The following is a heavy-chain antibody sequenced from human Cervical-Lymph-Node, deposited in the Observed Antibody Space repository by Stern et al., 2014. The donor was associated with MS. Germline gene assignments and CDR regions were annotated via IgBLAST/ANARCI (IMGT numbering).Heavy chain of an antibody. D-gene: IGHD6-19*01. J-gene: IGHJ4*02. V-gene: IGHV3-21*01. CDR2: ISSSSSYI. CDR3: ARVGLYSSGWSDY. Sequence: EMQLVESGGGLVKPGGSLRLSCAASGFTFSSYSMNWVRQAPGKGLEWVSSISSSSSYIYYADSVKGRFTISRDNAKNSLYLQMNSLRAEDTAVYYCARVGLYSSGWSDYWGQGTLVTVSS. CDR1: GFTFSSYS.